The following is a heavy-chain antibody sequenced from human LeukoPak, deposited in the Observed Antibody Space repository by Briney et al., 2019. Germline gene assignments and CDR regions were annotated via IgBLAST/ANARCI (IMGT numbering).Heavy chain of an antibody. V-gene: IGHV4-38-2*01. Sequence: PSETLSLTCAVSGYSISSGYYWGWIRQPPGKGLEWIGRIYHSGSTYYNPSLRSRVTISVDTSKNQFSLKLSSVTAADTAVYYCARRSSSWSKFDYWGQGTLVTVSS. CDR2: IYHSGST. CDR3: ARRSSSWSKFDY. J-gene: IGHJ4*02. CDR1: GYSISSGYY. D-gene: IGHD6-13*01.